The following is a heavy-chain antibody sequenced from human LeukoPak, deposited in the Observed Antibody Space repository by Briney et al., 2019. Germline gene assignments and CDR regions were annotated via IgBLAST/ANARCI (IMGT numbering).Heavy chain of an antibody. V-gene: IGHV4-59*08. J-gene: IGHJ3*02. CDR1: GGSISSYY. D-gene: IGHD3-22*01. CDR3: ARHYDSSGYMAFDI. Sequence: SETLSLTCTVSGGSISSYYWSWIRQPPGKGLEWIGYIYYSGSTNYNPSLKSRVTISVDTSKNQFSLKLSSVTAADTAVYYCARHYDSSGYMAFDIWGQGTMVTVSS. CDR2: IYYSGST.